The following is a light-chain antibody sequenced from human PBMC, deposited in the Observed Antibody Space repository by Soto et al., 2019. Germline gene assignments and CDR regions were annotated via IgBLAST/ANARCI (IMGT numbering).Light chain of an antibody. CDR2: GSS. V-gene: IGKV3D-15*03. CDR3: LQDHDRHLST. Sequence: EIVLTQSPATLSLSPGERATLSCRASQSVSTNLAWYQQKLGQAHRVLIYGSSYRATGIPARFSGSGSGTEFTLTLTIRQLEDSGIYYYLQDHDRHLSTFGQGTRLEIK. J-gene: IGKJ5*01. CDR1: QSVSTN.